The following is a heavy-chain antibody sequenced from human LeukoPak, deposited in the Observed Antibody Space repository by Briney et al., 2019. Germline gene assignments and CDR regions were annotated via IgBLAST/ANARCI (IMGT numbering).Heavy chain of an antibody. V-gene: IGHV3-23*01. CDR2: ISGGSGST. CDR3: AKDSSGSYSGLRWFDP. D-gene: IGHD1-26*01. CDR1: GFTFSSYA. Sequence: GGSLRLSCAASGFTFSSYAMSWVRQAPGKGLAWVSTISGGSGSTYCADSVKGRFTISRDNSKNTLYLQMNSLRDEDTAVYYCAKDSSGSYSGLRWFDPWGQGTLVTVSS. J-gene: IGHJ5*02.